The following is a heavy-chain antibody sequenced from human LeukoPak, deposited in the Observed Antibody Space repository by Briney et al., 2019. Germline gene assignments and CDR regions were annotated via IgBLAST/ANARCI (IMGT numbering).Heavy chain of an antibody. D-gene: IGHD3-22*01. CDR1: GYNFPTYW. J-gene: IGHJ4*02. Sequence: GESLKISCKGSGYNFPTYWIAWVRQMPGKGLEWVGIIYPGDSDTRYSPSSQGQVTISADKSISTAYLQWSSLKASDTAMYYCARLGGPFYDSMDYWGQGTLVTVSS. CDR2: IYPGDSDT. V-gene: IGHV5-51*01. CDR3: ARLGGPFYDSMDY.